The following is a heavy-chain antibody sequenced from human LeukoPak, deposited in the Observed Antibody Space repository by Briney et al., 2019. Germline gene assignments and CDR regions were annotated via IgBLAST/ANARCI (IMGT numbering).Heavy chain of an antibody. CDR2: IIPIFGTA. D-gene: IGHD6-13*01. J-gene: IGHJ6*03. CDR3: ATSYSSSWERPNMQRYYYYMDV. CDR1: GGTFSSYA. Sequence: ASVXVSCKASGGTFSSYAISWVRXAPGQGLEWMGGIIPIFGTANYAQKFQGRVTITADESTSTAYMELSSLRSEDTAVYYCATSYSSSWERPNMQRYYYYMDVWGKGTTVTVSS. V-gene: IGHV1-69*13.